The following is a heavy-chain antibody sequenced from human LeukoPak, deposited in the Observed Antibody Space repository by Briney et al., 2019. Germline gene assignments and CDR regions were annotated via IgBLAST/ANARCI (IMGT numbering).Heavy chain of an antibody. V-gene: IGHV5-51*01. J-gene: IGHJ4*02. CDR3: AKRSSTYYYFDY. CDR2: IYPGDSDT. Sequence: GESLKISCQGSGHSFTSYWIAWVRQMPGKGLEWMGIIYPGDSDTTYSPSFQGQVTISADKSLTTAYLQWSSLKASDTAMYYCAKRSSTYYYFDYWGRGTLVTVSS. CDR1: GHSFTSYW. D-gene: IGHD2-2*01.